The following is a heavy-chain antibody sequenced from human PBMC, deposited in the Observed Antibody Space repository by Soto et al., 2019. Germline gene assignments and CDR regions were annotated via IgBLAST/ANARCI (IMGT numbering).Heavy chain of an antibody. CDR2: TYYRSKWYN. Sequence: SQTLPLTCAISGDSVSSNSAAWNWIRQSPSRGLEWLGRTYYRSKWYNDYAVSVKSRITINPDTSKNQFSLQPNSVTPEDTAVYYCARFCSVEVAWGYYGMDVWGPGPTGTVS. V-gene: IGHV6-1*01. CDR3: ARFCSVEVAWGYYGMDV. J-gene: IGHJ6*02. CDR1: GDSVSSNSAA. D-gene: IGHD6-19*01.